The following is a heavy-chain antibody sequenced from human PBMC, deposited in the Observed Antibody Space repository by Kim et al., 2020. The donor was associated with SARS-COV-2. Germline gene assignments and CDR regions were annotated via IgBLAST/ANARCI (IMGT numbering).Heavy chain of an antibody. V-gene: IGHV3-15*01. J-gene: IGHJ4*02. CDR3: TTEEVY. Sequence: EGVTTDYAAPMKARFTNSRDDAKTTLYLQMNSLKTEDTAVYYCTTEEVYWGQGTLVTVSS. CDR2: EGVTT.